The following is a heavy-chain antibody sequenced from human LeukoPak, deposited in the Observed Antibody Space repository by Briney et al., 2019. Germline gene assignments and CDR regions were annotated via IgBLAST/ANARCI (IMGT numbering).Heavy chain of an antibody. Sequence: PGGSLRLSCAASGFTVSSNYMSWVRQAPGKGLEWVSVIYSGGSTYYADSVKGRFTISRDNSKNTLYLQMNSLRAEDTAVYYCARDPLYYDSSGYSPGFYYYWGQGTLVTVSS. CDR3: ARDPLYYDSSGYSPGFYYY. V-gene: IGHV3-53*01. D-gene: IGHD3-22*01. J-gene: IGHJ4*02. CDR2: IYSGGST. CDR1: GFTVSSNY.